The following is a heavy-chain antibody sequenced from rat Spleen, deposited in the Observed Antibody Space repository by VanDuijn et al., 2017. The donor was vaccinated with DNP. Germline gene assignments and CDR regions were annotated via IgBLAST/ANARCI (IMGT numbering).Heavy chain of an antibody. CDR3: ARGYFDY. CDR1: GYSITSNY. J-gene: IGHJ2*01. CDR2: ISYSGST. Sequence: EVQFQESGPGLVKSSQSLSLTCSVTGYSITSNYWGWIRKFPGNKMEYIGHISYSGSTNYNPSLKSRFSITRDTSKNQFFLQLSSVTTEDTATYYCARGYFDYWGQGVMVTVSS. V-gene: IGHV3-1*01.